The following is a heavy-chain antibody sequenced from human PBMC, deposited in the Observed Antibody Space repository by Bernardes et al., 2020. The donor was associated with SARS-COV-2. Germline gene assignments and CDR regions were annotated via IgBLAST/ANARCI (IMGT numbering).Heavy chain of an antibody. J-gene: IGHJ5*02. CDR2: IYYSGST. D-gene: IGHD2-21*02. CDR1: GGSISSYY. Sequence: ETLSLTCTVSGGSISSYYWSWIRQPPGKGLEWIGYIYYSGSTNYNPSLKSRVTISVDTSKNQFSLKLSSVTAADTAVYYCARADGGDCGGDCYPPPNWFDPWGQGTLVTVSS. V-gene: IGHV4-59*01. CDR3: ARADGGDCGGDCYPPPNWFDP.